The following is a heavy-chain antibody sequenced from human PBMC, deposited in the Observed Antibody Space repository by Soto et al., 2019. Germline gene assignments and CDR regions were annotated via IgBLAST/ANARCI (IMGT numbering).Heavy chain of an antibody. CDR3: ARGYVTALAPLF. V-gene: IGHV4-34*01. CDR1: GGSFSSYH. CDR2: INHLTTT. D-gene: IGHD3-10*02. J-gene: IGHJ1*01. Sequence: KTSETLSLTCAVYGGSFSSYHWSWIRQTPGKGLEWIGEINHLTTTNYNPSLKSRVIILLDTPKNQFSLKLSSVTAADTAVYYCARGYVTALAPLFWRQGILVPVSS.